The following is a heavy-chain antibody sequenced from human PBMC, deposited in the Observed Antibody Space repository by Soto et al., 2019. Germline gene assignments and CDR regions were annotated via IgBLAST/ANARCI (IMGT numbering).Heavy chain of an antibody. J-gene: IGHJ4*02. V-gene: IGHV4-31*11. D-gene: IGHD6-19*01. CDR2: INYSGTT. Sequence: QVQLQESGPGLVKPSQTLSLTCAVSGGSITSGDYYWSWIRHHPGKGLEWIGYINYSGTTYYNPSLKSRVSMSIDTSKNQFSLKLNSVTAADTAVYYCARRDGCTHFDYWGPGTLVAISS. CDR1: GGSITSGDYY. CDR3: ARRDGCTHFDY.